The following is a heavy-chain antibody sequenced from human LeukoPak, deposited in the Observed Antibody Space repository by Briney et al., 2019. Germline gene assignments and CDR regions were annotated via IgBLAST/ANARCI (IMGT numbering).Heavy chain of an antibody. CDR2: INHSGST. CDR1: GGSFSGYY. J-gene: IGHJ4*02. D-gene: IGHD2-2*01. V-gene: IGHV4-34*01. Sequence: PSETLSLTCAVYGGSFSGYYWSWIRQPPGKGLEWIGEINHSGSTNYNPSLKSRVTISVDTSKNKFSLKLSSVTAADTAVYYCARLRIGYCSSTSCSPEYDYWGQGTLVTVSS. CDR3: ARLRIGYCSSTSCSPEYDY.